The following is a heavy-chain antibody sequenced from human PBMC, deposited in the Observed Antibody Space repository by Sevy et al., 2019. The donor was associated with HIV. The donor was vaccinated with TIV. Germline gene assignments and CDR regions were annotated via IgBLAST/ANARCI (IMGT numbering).Heavy chain of an antibody. CDR1: RFPFSSFA. D-gene: IGHD1-26*01. CDR2: ITGDGGSA. Sequence: GGSLRLSCAASRFPFSSFAMSWVRHIPGKGLEWVSTITGDGGSAYYADSVKGRFTLSRDNSNNTVFLQMNRLRDEDTAVYYCARPTPRIAPSSAAFFDYWGQGTLVTVSS. V-gene: IGHV3-23*01. CDR3: ARPTPRIAPSSAAFFDY. J-gene: IGHJ4*02.